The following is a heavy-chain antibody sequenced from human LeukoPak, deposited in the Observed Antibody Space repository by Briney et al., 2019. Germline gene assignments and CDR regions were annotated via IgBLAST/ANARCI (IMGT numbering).Heavy chain of an antibody. CDR3: ARGGSSWYDYFGY. J-gene: IGHJ4*02. D-gene: IGHD6-13*01. Sequence: SETLSLTCAVYGVSISGHYWTWIRQAPGKGLEWIGEISHSGGTNYNPSLKSRVTISVDTSKNQFSLKLSYVTAEDTAVYYCARGGSSWYDYFGYWGQGTLVTVSS. CDR2: ISHSGGT. CDR1: GVSISGHY. V-gene: IGHV4-34*01.